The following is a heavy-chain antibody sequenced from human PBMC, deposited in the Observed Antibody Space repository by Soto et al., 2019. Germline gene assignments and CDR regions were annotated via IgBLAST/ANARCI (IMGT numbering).Heavy chain of an antibody. Sequence: SETLSLTCTVGDGCSRSYGGSWIRQPPGKGLEGMGYIYYSGSTNYNPSLKSRVTISVDTSKNQFSLKLSSVTAADTAVYYCARNYGHAFDIWGQGTMVTVSS. CDR3: ARNYGHAFDI. J-gene: IGHJ3*02. D-gene: IGHD1-7*01. CDR2: IYYSGST. CDR1: DGCSRSYG. V-gene: IGHV4-59*01.